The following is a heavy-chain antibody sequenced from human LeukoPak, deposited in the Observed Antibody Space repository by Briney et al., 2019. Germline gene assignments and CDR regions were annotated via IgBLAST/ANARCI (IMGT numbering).Heavy chain of an antibody. V-gene: IGHV4-59*08. Sequence: SETLSLTCTVSGGSISNYYWSWIRQPPGKGLEWIGYIYYSGSTNYNPSLKSRVTISVDTSKNQFSLKLSSVTAADTAVYYCARLWSGYGDWGQGTLVTVSS. CDR3: ARLWSGYGD. CDR2: IYYSGST. J-gene: IGHJ4*02. D-gene: IGHD6-25*01. CDR1: GGSISNYY.